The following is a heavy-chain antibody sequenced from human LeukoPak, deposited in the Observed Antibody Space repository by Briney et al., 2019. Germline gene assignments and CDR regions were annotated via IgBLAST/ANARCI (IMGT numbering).Heavy chain of an antibody. CDR1: GFTFDDYA. CDR2: ISWNSGSI. D-gene: IGHD3-22*01. CDR3: AKAYDSSGYYYGTFDY. Sequence: GGSLRLSCAASGFTFDDYAMHWVRQAPGKGLEWVSGISWNSGSIGYADSVKGRFTISRDNAKNSLYLQMNSLRAEDTALYYCAKAYDSSGYYYGTFDYWGQGTLVTVSS. J-gene: IGHJ4*02. V-gene: IGHV3-9*01.